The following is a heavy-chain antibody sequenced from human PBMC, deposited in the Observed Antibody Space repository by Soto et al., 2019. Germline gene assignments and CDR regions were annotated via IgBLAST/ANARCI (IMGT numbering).Heavy chain of an antibody. CDR1: GGSFSGYY. Sequence: QVQLQQWGAGLLKPSETLSLTCAAYGGSFSGYYWSWIRQPPGKGLEWIGEINHSGSTNYNPSLKSRVSISVDTSKKQFSLKLSSVTAADTAVYYCARGRQFDPWGQGTLVTVSS. CDR2: INHSGST. V-gene: IGHV4-34*01. CDR3: ARGRQFDP. J-gene: IGHJ5*02. D-gene: IGHD6-6*01.